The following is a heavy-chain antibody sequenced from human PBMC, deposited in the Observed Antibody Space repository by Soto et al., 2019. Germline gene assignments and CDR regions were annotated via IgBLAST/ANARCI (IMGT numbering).Heavy chain of an antibody. Sequence: SETLSLTCTVSGGSISSYYWSWIRQPPGKGLEWIGYIYYSGSTNYNPSLKSRVTISVDTSKNQFSLKLSSVTAADTAVYYCARGIEIAAAGTWGLWFDPWGQGTLVTVSS. J-gene: IGHJ5*02. D-gene: IGHD6-13*01. CDR2: IYYSGST. CDR1: GGSISSYY. V-gene: IGHV4-59*01. CDR3: ARGIEIAAAGTWGLWFDP.